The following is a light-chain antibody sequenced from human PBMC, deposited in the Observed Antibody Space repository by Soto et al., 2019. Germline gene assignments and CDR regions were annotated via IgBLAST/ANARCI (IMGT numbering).Light chain of an antibody. CDR3: QQNFSPFVT. Sequence: DIQMTQSPPSLSASVGDRVTITCLASETITDFLNWYQLKPGKDPKLLIYSASNLKPGVPSRFSGSGYGTDFTLTLSGLQHEDSATYYCQQNFSPFVTFGAGTKVEV. V-gene: IGKV1-39*01. CDR2: SAS. CDR1: ETITDF. J-gene: IGKJ4*01.